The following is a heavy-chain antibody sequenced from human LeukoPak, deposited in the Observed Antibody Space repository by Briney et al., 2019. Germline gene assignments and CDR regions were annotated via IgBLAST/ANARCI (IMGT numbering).Heavy chain of an antibody. V-gene: IGHV4-59*01. D-gene: IGHD3-10*01. CDR2: IYYSGST. CDR3: ARGSFGWFDP. Sequence: PSETLSLTCTVSGGSISSYYWSWIRQPPGKGLEWIGYIYYSGSTNYNPSLKSRVTISVDTSKNQFSLKLSSVTAADTAVYYCARGSFGWFDPWGQGTLATVSS. J-gene: IGHJ5*02. CDR1: GGSISSYY.